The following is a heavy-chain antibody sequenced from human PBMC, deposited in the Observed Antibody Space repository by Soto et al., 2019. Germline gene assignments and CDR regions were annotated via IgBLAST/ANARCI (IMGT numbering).Heavy chain of an antibody. CDR3: ARLNGYCISTNCHGYYGMDV. CDR1: GGSISSGGYY. CDR2: IFYSGTT. V-gene: IGHV4-31*03. D-gene: IGHD2-2*03. J-gene: IGHJ6*02. Sequence: SETLSLTCTVSGGSISSGGYYWSWIRQHPGKGLEWIGYIFYSGTTYYNPSLKSRVTISVDTSKNQFSLKLSSVTAADTAVYYCARLNGYCISTNCHGYYGMDVWGQGTTVTVSS.